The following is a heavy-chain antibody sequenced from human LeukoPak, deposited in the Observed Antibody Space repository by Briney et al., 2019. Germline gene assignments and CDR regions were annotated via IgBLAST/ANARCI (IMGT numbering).Heavy chain of an antibody. V-gene: IGHV1-24*01. Sequence: ASVKVSCKVSGYTLTELSMHWVRQAPGKGLEWMGDFDPEDGETIYAQKFQGRVTMTEDTSTDTAYMELSSLRSEDTAVYYCATFDSSGYYVGNSDLFFDYWGQGTLVTVSS. J-gene: IGHJ4*02. CDR2: FDPEDGET. CDR1: GYTLTELS. CDR3: ATFDSSGYYVGNSDLFFDY. D-gene: IGHD3-22*01.